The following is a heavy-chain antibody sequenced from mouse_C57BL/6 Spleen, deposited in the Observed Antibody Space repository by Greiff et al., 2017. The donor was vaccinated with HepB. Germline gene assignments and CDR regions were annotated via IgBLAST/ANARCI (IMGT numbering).Heavy chain of an antibody. V-gene: IGHV1-82*01. Sequence: VQLQQSGPELVKPGASVKISCKASGYAFSSSWMNWVKQRPGKGLEWIGRIYPGDGDTNYNGKFKGKATLTADKSSSTAYMQLSSLTSEDSAVYFCARDIYYDYDWYFDVWGTGTTVTVSS. CDR1: GYAFSSSW. D-gene: IGHD2-4*01. CDR2: IYPGDGDT. J-gene: IGHJ1*03. CDR3: ARDIYYDYDWYFDV.